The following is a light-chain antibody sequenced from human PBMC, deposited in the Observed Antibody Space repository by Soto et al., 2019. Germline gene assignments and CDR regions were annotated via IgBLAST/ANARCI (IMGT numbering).Light chain of an antibody. Sequence: EVLMTQSPATLSVSPWERATLXVRASQSVSRKLAWYQQTRGQAPRLLIYGASNRATGIPDRLSGSGSGTDFTLTISRLEPEDFAVYYCQQYGRSPVTFGQGTKVDIK. J-gene: IGKJ1*01. CDR1: QSVSRK. V-gene: IGKV3-20*01. CDR3: QQYGRSPVT. CDR2: GAS.